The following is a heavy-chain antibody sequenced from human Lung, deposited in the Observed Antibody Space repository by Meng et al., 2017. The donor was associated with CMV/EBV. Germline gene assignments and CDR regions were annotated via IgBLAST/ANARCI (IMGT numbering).Heavy chain of an antibody. CDR3: ARLYSSSWFLPSGMDV. D-gene: IGHD6-13*01. CDR2: IYYSGST. V-gene: IGHV4-59*01. J-gene: IGHJ6*02. CDR1: GGSISSYS. Sequence: SETLSLXCTVSGGSISSYSRSWVRQPPGKGLEWIWYIYYSGSTNYNPALKIRVSISVDTSKNQFSLKLSSVTAADTAVYYCARLYSSSWFLPSGMDVWGQGXTVTVSS.